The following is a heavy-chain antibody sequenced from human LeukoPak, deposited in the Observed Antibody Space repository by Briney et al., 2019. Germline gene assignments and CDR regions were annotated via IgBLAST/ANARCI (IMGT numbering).Heavy chain of an antibody. CDR3: ARKYCSRTSCYYNWFDP. CDR2: INPSGGST. CDR1: GYTFTSYY. V-gene: IGHV1-46*03. J-gene: IGHJ5*02. D-gene: IGHD2-2*01. Sequence: GASVTVSCKASGYTFTSYYMHWVRQPPGQGLEWMGIINPSGGSTSYAQKFQGRVTMTRDTSTSTVYKELSSLRSEDTAVYYCARKYCSRTSCYYNWFDPWGQGTLVTVSS.